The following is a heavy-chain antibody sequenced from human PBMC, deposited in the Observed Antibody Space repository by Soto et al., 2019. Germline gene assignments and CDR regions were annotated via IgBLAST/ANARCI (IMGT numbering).Heavy chain of an antibody. CDR1: GFTFSGYS. D-gene: IGHD6-19*01. Sequence: EVQLVESGGGLVQPGGSLRLSCAASGFTFSGYSMFWVRQAPGKGLEYVSAINTNGVNTFYAKSVKGRFTISRDHSKNTMNLQMGSLRAEDMAVYYCARGRVEDSSGWATYFDYWGQGTLVTVSS. J-gene: IGHJ4*02. CDR3: ARGRVEDSSGWATYFDY. CDR2: INTNGVNT. V-gene: IGHV3-64*01.